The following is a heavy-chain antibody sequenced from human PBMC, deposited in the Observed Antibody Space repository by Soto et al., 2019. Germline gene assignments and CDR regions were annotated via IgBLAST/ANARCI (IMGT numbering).Heavy chain of an antibody. D-gene: IGHD3-10*01. CDR1: GITFSNYG. Sequence: SGGSLRLSCAASGITFSNYGVHWVRQAPGKGLEWVAVISYDGSKKDYADSVKGRFTISRDNSKNTLHLEMNSLRAEDTAVYYCAQDLGPGDYYYYGMDVWGQGT. CDR3: AQDLGPGDYYYYGMDV. J-gene: IGHJ6*02. CDR2: ISYDGSKK. V-gene: IGHV3-30*18.